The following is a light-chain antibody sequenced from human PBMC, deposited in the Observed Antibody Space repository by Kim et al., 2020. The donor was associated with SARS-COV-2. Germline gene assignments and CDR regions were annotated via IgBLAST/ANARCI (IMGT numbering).Light chain of an antibody. CDR1: SGSIASND. Sequence: TVTISCTRSSGSIASNDVQWYQQRPGSSPTTVIYEDNQRPSGVPDRFSGSIDSSSNSASLTISGLKTEDEADYYCQSYDSSDNSWVFGGGTQLTVL. J-gene: IGLJ3*02. V-gene: IGLV6-57*01. CDR2: EDN. CDR3: QSYDSSDNSWV.